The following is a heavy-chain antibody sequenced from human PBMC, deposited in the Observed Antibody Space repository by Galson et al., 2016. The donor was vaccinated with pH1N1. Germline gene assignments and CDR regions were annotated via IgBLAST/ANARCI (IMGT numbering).Heavy chain of an antibody. Sequence: SLRLSCAVSGFSVRSNYMSWVRQAPGKGLEWVSVIYTGGITQYADSVKGRFTISRDNSKNTLYLQMNSLRAEDTAIYFCARDDGYVNYYRGMDVWGQGTTVIVSS. V-gene: IGHV3-53*01. D-gene: IGHD5-24*01. J-gene: IGHJ6*02. CDR1: GFSVRSNY. CDR3: ARDDGYVNYYRGMDV. CDR2: IYTGGIT.